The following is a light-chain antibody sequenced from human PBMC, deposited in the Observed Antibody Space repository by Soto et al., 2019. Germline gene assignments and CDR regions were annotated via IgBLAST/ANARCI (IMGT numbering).Light chain of an antibody. CDR2: AAY. CDR3: QKYNSAPLT. Sequence: DIQLTQSPSSLSASVGDRVTITCRASQDISNSLAWYQQKPGKVPKVLIYAAYILQSGVPARFSGSGSGTDFNLTISSLEPEDGAAYYCQKYNSAPLTFGGGTKVEI. V-gene: IGKV1-27*01. J-gene: IGKJ4*01. CDR1: QDISNS.